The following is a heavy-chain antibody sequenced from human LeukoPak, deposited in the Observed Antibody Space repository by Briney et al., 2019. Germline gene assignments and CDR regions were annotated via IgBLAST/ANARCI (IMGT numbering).Heavy chain of an antibody. CDR1: GSTFTRYS. CDR3: AKSLSGSPTDAFDI. Sequence: GGSLRLSCAASGSTFTRYSMTWVRQAPGKGLEWVSYISSSSSTIHYADSVKGRFTISRDDSKNTLYLQMNSLRAEDTAVYYCAKSLSGSPTDAFDIWGQGTMVTVSS. CDR2: ISSSSSTI. V-gene: IGHV3-48*01. J-gene: IGHJ3*02. D-gene: IGHD1-26*01.